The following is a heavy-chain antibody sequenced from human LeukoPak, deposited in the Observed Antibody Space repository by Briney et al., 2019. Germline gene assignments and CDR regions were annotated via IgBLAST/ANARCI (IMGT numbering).Heavy chain of an antibody. D-gene: IGHD2-21*02. CDR3: ARTHCEGDCFSAIRY. CDR1: GGSIRSGSFY. V-gene: IGHV4-31*03. J-gene: IGHJ4*02. CDR2: IYYSGGA. Sequence: SQTLSLTCTVSGGSIRSGSFYWTWIRQHPGKGLEWIGYIYYSGGADYNPSLQSRVTISVDTSKNEFSLKVRSVTAADTAVYFCARTHCEGDCFSAIRYWGQGTPVTVSS.